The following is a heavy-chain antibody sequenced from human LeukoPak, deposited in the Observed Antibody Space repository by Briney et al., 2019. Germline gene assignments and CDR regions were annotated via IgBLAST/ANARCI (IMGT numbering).Heavy chain of an antibody. D-gene: IGHD3-3*01. V-gene: IGHV4-30-2*01. Sequence: PSETLSLTCAVSGGSISSGGYSWSWIRQPPGKGLEWIVYIYHSGSTYYNPSLKSRVTISVDRSKNQFSLKLSSVTAADTAVYYCARGRFEGDFDYWGQGTLVTVSS. J-gene: IGHJ4*02. CDR2: IYHSGST. CDR1: GGSISSGGYS. CDR3: ARGRFEGDFDY.